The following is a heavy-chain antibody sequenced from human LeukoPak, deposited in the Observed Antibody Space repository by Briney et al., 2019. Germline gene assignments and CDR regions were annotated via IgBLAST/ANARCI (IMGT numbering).Heavy chain of an antibody. V-gene: IGHV6-1*01. D-gene: IGHD5-18*01. CDR1: GDSVSSNSAA. CDR3: ARGSGYSYGFDY. CDR2: TYYRSKWYN. J-gene: IGHJ4*02. Sequence: SQTLSLTCAISGDSVSSNSAAWNWTGQSPSRGLEWLGRTYYRSKWYNDYAVSVKSRITINPDTSKNQFSLQLNSVTPEDTAVYYCARGSGYSYGFDYWGQGTLVTVSS.